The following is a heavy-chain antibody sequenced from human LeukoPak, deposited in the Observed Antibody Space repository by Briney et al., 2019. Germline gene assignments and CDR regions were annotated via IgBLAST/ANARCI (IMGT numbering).Heavy chain of an antibody. CDR2: IYSSGST. D-gene: IGHD6-6*01. CDR3: ARAEDRAARPIDY. CDR1: GGSINWYY. Sequence: PSETLSLTCTVSGGSINWYYWSWIRQPAGKGLEWIGRIYSSGSTNYNPSLKSRVTISVDTSKNQFSLKLSSVTAADTAVYYCARAEDRAARPIDYWGQGTLVTVSS. V-gene: IGHV4-4*07. J-gene: IGHJ4*02.